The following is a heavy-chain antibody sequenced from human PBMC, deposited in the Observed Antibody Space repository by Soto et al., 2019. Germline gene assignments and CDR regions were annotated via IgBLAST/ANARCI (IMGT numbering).Heavy chain of an antibody. V-gene: IGHV3-74*03. CDR3: ARDLGGPDD. D-gene: IGHD3-16*01. CDR1: GVSVGPSC. J-gene: IGHJ4*02. Sequence: XRSRRIAVAASGVSVGPSCMHWVRQAPGRGLEWVSRLSSDGFGAAYADSVKGRFFISRDIARNTLFLQLNSLRADDTAVYSCARDLGGPDDWGRGTSVTFSS. CDR2: LSSDGFGA.